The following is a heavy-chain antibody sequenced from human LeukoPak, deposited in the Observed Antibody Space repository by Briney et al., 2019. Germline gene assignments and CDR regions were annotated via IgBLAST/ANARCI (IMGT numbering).Heavy chain of an antibody. V-gene: IGHV3-30-3*01. CDR2: ISYDGSNK. J-gene: IGHJ4*02. Sequence: PGGSLRLSCAASGFTFSSYAMHWVHQAPGKGLEWVAVISYDGSNKYYADSVKGRFTISKDNAKNTVYLQMNSLRAEDTAVYYCVSFYETYWGRGTLVTVSS. CDR3: VSFYETY. CDR1: GFTFSSYA. D-gene: IGHD2/OR15-2a*01.